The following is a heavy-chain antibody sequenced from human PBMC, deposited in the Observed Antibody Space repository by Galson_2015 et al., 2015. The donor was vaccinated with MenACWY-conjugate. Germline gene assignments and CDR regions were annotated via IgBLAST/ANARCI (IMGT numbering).Heavy chain of an antibody. D-gene: IGHD3/OR15-3a*01. V-gene: IGHV3-23*01. Sequence: SLRLSCAASGFTFSSFGMSWVRQTPGKGLEWVSGISYSGGVTYYADAVKGRFTISKDISRNSLYLQMNSLRAEDTAIYYCAKVGLMISFYSYYMDVWGKGTTVTV. CDR1: GFTFSSFG. J-gene: IGHJ6*03. CDR2: ISYSGGVT. CDR3: AKVGLMISFYSYYMDV.